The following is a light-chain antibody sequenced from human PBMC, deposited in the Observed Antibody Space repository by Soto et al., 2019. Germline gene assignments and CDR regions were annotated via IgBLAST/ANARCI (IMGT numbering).Light chain of an antibody. J-gene: IGKJ1*01. CDR3: QVRDVWPS. CDR2: DAS. Sequence: IVLTQSPVTLAVSPGKRALLSCRASQSVSTSLAWYQHKPGQAPRLFIYDASKRAPGIPARFSGSGSGTDFTLTISSLEPEDFAVYYCQVRDVWPSFGQGTKVDIK. CDR1: QSVSTS. V-gene: IGKV3-11*01.